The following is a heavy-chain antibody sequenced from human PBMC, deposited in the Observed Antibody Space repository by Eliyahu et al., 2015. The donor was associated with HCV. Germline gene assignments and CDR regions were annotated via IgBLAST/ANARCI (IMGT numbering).Heavy chain of an antibody. CDR3: VRDRVAGVFDL. Sequence: QGQLVESGGGLVKPGGSLRLSCAASGFPFXNHYLSWIRQAPGKGLEWLAYVASSGDYKIYADSVEGRFTISRDNAKNSLSLEMNSLRPEDTGLYYCVRDRVAGVFDLWGQGTLVVVSS. V-gene: IGHV3-11*06. CDR1: GFPFXNHY. D-gene: IGHD6-19*01. CDR2: VASSGDYK. J-gene: IGHJ5*02.